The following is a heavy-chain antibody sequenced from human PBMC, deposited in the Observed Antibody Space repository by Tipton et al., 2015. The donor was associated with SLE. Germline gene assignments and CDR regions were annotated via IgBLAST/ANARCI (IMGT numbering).Heavy chain of an antibody. CDR1: GGSISSYY. CDR3: ARLRDSGSYHDAFDI. Sequence: TLSLTCTVSGGSISSYYWSWIRQPPGKGLEWIGYIYYSGGTNYTPSLKSRVTISVDTPKNHFSLKLSSVTAADTAVYYCARLRDSGSYHDAFDIWGQGTMVTVSS. D-gene: IGHD1-26*01. J-gene: IGHJ3*02. CDR2: IYYSGGT. V-gene: IGHV4-59*08.